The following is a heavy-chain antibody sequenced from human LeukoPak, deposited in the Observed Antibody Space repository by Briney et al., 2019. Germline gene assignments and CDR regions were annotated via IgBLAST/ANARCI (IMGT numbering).Heavy chain of an antibody. CDR1: GGSISSGDYY. Sequence: PSETLSLTCTVSGGSISSGDYYWSWIRQPPGKGLEWIGYIYYSGSTYYNPSLKSRVTISVATSKNQFSLKLSSVTAADTAVYYCARDRGGKYFYYGMDVWGQGPTVTVSS. CDR2: IYYSGST. CDR3: ARDRGGKYFYYGMDV. J-gene: IGHJ6*01. D-gene: IGHD2/OR15-2a*01. V-gene: IGHV4-30-4*01.